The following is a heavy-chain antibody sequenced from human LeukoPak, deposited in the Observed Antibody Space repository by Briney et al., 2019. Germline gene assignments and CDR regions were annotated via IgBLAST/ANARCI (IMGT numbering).Heavy chain of an antibody. Sequence: GGSLRLSCAASGFDFSSNWMHWVRQAPGKGLEWVAVIWYDGSNKYYADSVKGRFTISRDNSKNTLYLQMNSLRAEDTAVYYCASPQTPDGGSYFDYWGQGTLVTVSS. J-gene: IGHJ4*02. D-gene: IGHD1-26*01. CDR3: ASPQTPDGGSYFDY. CDR1: GFDFSSNW. V-gene: IGHV3-33*08. CDR2: IWYDGSNK.